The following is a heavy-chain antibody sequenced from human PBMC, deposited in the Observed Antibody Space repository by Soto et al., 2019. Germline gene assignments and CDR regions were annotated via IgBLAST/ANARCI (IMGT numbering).Heavy chain of an antibody. CDR1: GGSISSSNW. CDR3: ARPLAARRAFDI. D-gene: IGHD6-6*01. V-gene: IGHV4-4*02. Sequence: SETLSLTCAVSGGSISSSNWWSWVRQPPGKGLEWIGEIYHSGSTNYNLSLKSRVTISVDKSKNQFSLKLSSVTAADTAVYYCARPLAARRAFDIWGQGTMVTVSS. J-gene: IGHJ3*02. CDR2: IYHSGST.